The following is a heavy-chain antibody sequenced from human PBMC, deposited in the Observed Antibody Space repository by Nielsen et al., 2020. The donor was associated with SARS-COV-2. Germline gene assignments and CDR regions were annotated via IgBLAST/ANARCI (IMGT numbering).Heavy chain of an antibody. Sequence: SETLSLTCTVSGGSISSSSYCWGWIRQPPGKGLEWIGSIYYSGSTYYNPSLKSRVTISVDTSKNQFSLKLSSVTAADTAVYYCARLVATTLRYFDWVAYFDYWGQGTLVTVSS. CDR3: ARLVATTLRYFDWVAYFDY. CDR1: GGSISSSSYC. CDR2: IYYSGST. J-gene: IGHJ4*02. D-gene: IGHD3-9*01. V-gene: IGHV4-39*01.